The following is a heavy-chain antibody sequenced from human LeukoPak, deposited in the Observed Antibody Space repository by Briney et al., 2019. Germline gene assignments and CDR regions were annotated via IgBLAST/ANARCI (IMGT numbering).Heavy chain of an antibody. CDR1: GFTFITYA. CDR3: AKDPNSSGWYSGWFDP. D-gene: IGHD6-19*01. V-gene: IGHV3-23*01. Sequence: PGGSLRLSCAASGFTFITYAMNWVRQAPGKGLEWVSTISGSGDNIYYADSVKGRFTISRDSSKNMLYLQMNSLRAEDTAVYYCAKDPNSSGWYSGWFDPWGQGTLVTVSS. CDR2: ISGSGDNI. J-gene: IGHJ5*02.